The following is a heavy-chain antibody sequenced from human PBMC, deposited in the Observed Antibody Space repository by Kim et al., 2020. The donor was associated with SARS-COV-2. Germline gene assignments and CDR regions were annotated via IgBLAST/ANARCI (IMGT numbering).Heavy chain of an antibody. CDR1: GGSISSYY. CDR3: AREVRGVMGWFDP. J-gene: IGHJ5*02. Sequence: SETLSLTCTVSGGSISSYYWSWIRQPPGKGLEWIGYIYYSGSTNYNPSLKSRVTISVDTSKNQFSLKLSSVTAADTAVYYCAREVRGVMGWFDPWGQGTLVTVSS. CDR2: IYYSGST. V-gene: IGHV4-59*12. D-gene: IGHD3-10*01.